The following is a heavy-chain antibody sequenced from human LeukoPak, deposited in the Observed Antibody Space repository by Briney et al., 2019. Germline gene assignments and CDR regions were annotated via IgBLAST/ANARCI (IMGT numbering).Heavy chain of an antibody. CDR3: ARDQGRNWNYDYFDY. D-gene: IGHD1-7*01. Sequence: SDTLSLTCTVSSGSISSHYWSWIRQSAGKGLEWIGRTHVSGFPQYNPSLRSRVTVSVDTSKNQFSLRLNSVTAADTAMYYCARDQGRNWNYDYFDYWGQGTLVTVSS. J-gene: IGHJ4*02. CDR2: THVSGFP. CDR1: SGSISSHY. V-gene: IGHV4-4*07.